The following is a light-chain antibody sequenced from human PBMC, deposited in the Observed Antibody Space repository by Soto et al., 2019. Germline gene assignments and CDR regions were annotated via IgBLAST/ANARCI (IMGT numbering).Light chain of an antibody. V-gene: IGLV2-14*01. CDR1: SSDVGGYNY. J-gene: IGLJ1*01. Sequence: QSVLTQPASGSGSPGQSITISCTGTSSDVGGYNYVSWYQQYPGKAPKLMIYDVSNRPSGVSNRFSGSKSGNTASLTISGLQAEDEADHYCSSYTSSITYVFGTGTKVTVL. CDR3: SSYTSSITYV. CDR2: DVS.